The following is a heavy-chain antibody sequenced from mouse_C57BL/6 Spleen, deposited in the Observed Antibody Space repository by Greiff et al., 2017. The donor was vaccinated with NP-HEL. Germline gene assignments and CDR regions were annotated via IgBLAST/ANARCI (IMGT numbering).Heavy chain of an antibody. J-gene: IGHJ3*01. CDR3: AREGYYGNSAWFAY. CDR2: IHPNSGST. D-gene: IGHD2-1*01. Sequence: QVQLQQSGAELVKPGASVKLSCKASGYTFTSYWMHWVKQRPGQGLEWIGMIHPNSGSTNYNEKFKSKATLTVDKSSSTAYMQLSSLTSEDSAVYYWAREGYYGNSAWFAYWGQGTLVTVSA. V-gene: IGHV1-64*01. CDR1: GYTFTSYW.